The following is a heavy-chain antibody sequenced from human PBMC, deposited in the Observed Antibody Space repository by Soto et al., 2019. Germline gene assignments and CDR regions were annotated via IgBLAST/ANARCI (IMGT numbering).Heavy chain of an antibody. V-gene: IGHV1-3*01. J-gene: IGHJ4*02. CDR2: INAGNGNT. Sequence: ASVKVSCKASGYTFTSYAMHWVRQAPGQRLEWMGWINAGNGNTKYSQKFQGRVTITRDTSASTAYMELSSLRSEDTAVYYCARVGYDILTGYSGFHYFDYWGQGTLVTVSS. CDR1: GYTFTSYA. CDR3: ARVGYDILTGYSGFHYFDY. D-gene: IGHD3-9*01.